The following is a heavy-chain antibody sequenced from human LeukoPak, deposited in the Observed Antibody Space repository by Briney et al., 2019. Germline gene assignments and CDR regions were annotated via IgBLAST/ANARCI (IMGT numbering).Heavy chain of an antibody. J-gene: IGHJ4*02. CDR3: ARVVGSEGNWYVDY. CDR2: IWYDGSNK. Sequence: GGSLRLSCAASGFTFDDYGMHWVRQAPGKGLEWVAIIWYDGSNKYYADSVEGRFTISRDNSRNTLYLQMNSLRVEDTAVYYCARVVGSEGNWYVDYWGQGTLVTVSS. D-gene: IGHD1-1*01. CDR1: GFTFDDYG. V-gene: IGHV3-33*08.